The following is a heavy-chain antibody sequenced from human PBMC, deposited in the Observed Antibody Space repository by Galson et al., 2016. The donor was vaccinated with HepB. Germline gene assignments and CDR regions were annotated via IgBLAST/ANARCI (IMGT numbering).Heavy chain of an antibody. V-gene: IGHV3-66*01. CDR2: IYSGGDT. CDR1: GFTFSSYI. CDR3: AHNNGWYGKGYFDY. J-gene: IGHJ4*02. D-gene: IGHD6-19*01. Sequence: SLRLSCAASGFTFSSYIFHWVRQAPGKGLEWVSVIYSGGDTFYADSVKGRFTISRDNSKNTLYLQMDSLRAEDTAVYYCAHNNGWYGKGYFDYWGQGTLVTVSS.